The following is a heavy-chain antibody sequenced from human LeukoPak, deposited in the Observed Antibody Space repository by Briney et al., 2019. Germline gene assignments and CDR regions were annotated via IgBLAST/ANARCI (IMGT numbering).Heavy chain of an antibody. V-gene: IGHV3-74*01. CDR3: ARDFNDFWSAYYA. Sequence: GGSLRLSCAASGLTFNSYWMHWVRQAPGRGLVWVSRINGDGSITTYADPVKGRFTISRDNAKNTLYLQMNSLRVEDTAVYYCARDFNDFWSAYYAWGQGTLVTVSP. CDR1: GLTFNSYW. CDR2: INGDGSIT. D-gene: IGHD3-3*01. J-gene: IGHJ4*02.